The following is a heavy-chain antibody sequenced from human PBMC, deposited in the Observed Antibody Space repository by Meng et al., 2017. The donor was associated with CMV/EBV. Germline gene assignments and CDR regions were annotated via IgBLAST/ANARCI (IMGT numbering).Heavy chain of an antibody. D-gene: IGHD2-2*01. CDR3: ASGRGSYCSSTSCSGVRYYYYGMDV. CDR2: INPNSGGT. J-gene: IGHJ6*02. Sequence: GESLKISCKASGYTFTGYYMHWVRQAPGQGLEWMGWINPNSGGTNYAQKFQGRVTMTRDTSISTAYMELSRLRSDDTAVYYCASGRGSYCSSTSCSGVRYYYYGMDVWGQGTTVTVSS. CDR1: GYTFTGYY. V-gene: IGHV1-2*02.